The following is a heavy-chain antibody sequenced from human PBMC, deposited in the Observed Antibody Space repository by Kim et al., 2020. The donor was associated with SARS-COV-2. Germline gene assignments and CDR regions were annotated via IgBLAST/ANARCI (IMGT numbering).Heavy chain of an antibody. CDR1: GFTFSSYG. CDR3: AKSVDGWYDPRYYYGMDV. CDR2: ISYDGSNK. V-gene: IGHV3-30*18. J-gene: IGHJ6*02. D-gene: IGHD6-19*01. Sequence: GGSLRLSCAASGFTFSSYGMHWVRQAPGKGLEWVAVISYDGSNKYYADSVKGRFTISRDNSKNTLYLQMNRLRAEDTAVYYCAKSVDGWYDPRYYYGMDVSSQGTTFTVSS.